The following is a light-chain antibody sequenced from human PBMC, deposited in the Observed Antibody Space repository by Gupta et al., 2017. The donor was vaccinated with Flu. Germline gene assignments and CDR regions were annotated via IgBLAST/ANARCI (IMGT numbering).Light chain of an antibody. Sequence: QSVLTQPPSASGTPGQRVAISCSGDSSNIGRNDVYWYQQLPGTAPKRLITSTDQRPSGVPERLSASKSGTSASRAIRGLRSDDEASDYCASWDDSLGASVFGGGTKLTVL. CDR1: SSNIGRND. J-gene: IGLJ3*02. CDR3: ASWDDSLGASV. V-gene: IGLV1-47*01. CDR2: STD.